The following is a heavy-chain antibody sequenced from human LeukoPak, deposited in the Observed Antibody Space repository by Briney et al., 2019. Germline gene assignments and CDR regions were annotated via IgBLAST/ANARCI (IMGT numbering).Heavy chain of an antibody. V-gene: IGHV4-34*01. J-gene: IGHJ4*02. Sequence: SETLSLTCAVYGGSFSGYYWGWIRQPPGKGPEWIGEINHSGSTNYNPSLKSRVTISVDTSKNQFSLKLSSVTAADTAVYYCARKSIVGATTHFDYWGQGTLVTVSS. CDR2: INHSGST. CDR1: GGSFSGYY. CDR3: ARKSIVGATTHFDY. D-gene: IGHD1-26*01.